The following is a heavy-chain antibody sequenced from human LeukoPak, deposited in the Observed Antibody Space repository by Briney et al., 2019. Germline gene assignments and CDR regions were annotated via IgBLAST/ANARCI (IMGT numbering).Heavy chain of an antibody. CDR3: ATVGGATSFYYFDY. Sequence: GASVKVSCKVSGYTLIELSMHWVRQAPGKGLEWMGGFDPEDGETIYAQKFQGRVTMTEDTSTDTAYMELSSLRSEDTAVYYCATVGGATSFYYFDYWGQETLVTVSS. J-gene: IGHJ4*02. D-gene: IGHD1-26*01. V-gene: IGHV1-24*01. CDR2: FDPEDGET. CDR1: GYTLIELS.